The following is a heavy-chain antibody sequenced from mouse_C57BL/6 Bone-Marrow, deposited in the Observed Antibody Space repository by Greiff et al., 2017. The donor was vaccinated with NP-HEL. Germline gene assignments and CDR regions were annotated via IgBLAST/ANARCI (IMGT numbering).Heavy chain of an antibody. Sequence: VQLQQPGAELVKPGASVKVSCKASGYTFTSYWMHWVKQRPGQGLEWIARIHPSDSDTNYNQKFKGKATLTVDKSSSTAYMQLSSLTSEDSAVYYCAVITPCAYWGQGTLVTVSA. CDR1: GYTFTSYW. D-gene: IGHD1-1*01. V-gene: IGHV1-74*01. CDR3: AVITPCAY. CDR2: IHPSDSDT. J-gene: IGHJ3*01.